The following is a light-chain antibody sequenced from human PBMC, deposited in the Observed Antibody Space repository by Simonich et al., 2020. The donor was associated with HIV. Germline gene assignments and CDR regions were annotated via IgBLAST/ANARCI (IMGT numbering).Light chain of an antibody. CDR3: QQSYTTPLT. CDR1: QSISSY. Sequence: DIQMTQSPSSLSPSVGDRVTITCRASQSISSYLNWYQQKPGKDPNLLIFAASSLQSGVPSRFSGSGSGTDFTFTISSLQPEDFATYYCQQSYTTPLTFGGGTKVEIK. J-gene: IGKJ4*01. V-gene: IGKV1-39*01. CDR2: AAS.